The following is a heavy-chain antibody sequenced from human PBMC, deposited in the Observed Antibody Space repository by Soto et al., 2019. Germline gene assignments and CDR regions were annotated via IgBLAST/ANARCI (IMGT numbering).Heavy chain of an antibody. Sequence: SCKASGGTFSSYGMHWVRQAPGKGLEWVAVIWYDGSNKYYADSVKGRFTISRDNSKNTLYLQMNSLRAEDTAVYHCARDFWNYPRNYYYYGMDVWGQGTTVTVSS. CDR3: ARDFWNYPRNYYYYGMDV. J-gene: IGHJ6*02. D-gene: IGHD1-7*01. CDR1: GGTFSSYG. CDR2: IWYDGSNK. V-gene: IGHV3-33*01.